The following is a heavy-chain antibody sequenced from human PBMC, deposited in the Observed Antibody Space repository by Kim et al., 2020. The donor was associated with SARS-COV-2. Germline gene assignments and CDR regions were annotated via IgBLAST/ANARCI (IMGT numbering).Heavy chain of an antibody. V-gene: IGHV7-4-1*02. CDR2: INTNTGNP. CDR1: GYTFTSYA. D-gene: IGHD5-12*01. Sequence: ASVNVSCKATGYTFTSYAMNWVRQAPGQGIEWRGWINTNTGNPTYAQGFTGRFVFSLDTSVSTAYLQISSLKAEDTAVYYCARGFAVGGWLQFKGYFDLWGRGTLVTVSS. J-gene: IGHJ2*01. CDR3: ARGFAVGGWLQFKGYFDL.